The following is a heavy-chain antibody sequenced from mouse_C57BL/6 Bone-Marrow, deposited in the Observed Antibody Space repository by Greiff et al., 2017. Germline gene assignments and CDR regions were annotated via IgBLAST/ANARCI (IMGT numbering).Heavy chain of an antibody. CDR1: GYTFTDYY. J-gene: IGHJ3*01. D-gene: IGHD3-1*01. Sequence: EVQLQQSGPELVKPGASVKISCKASGYTFTDYYMNWVKQSHGKSLEWIGDINPNNGGTSYNQKFKGKATLTVDKSSSTAYMELRRLTSEDSAVYYGERSGLLDWFAYWGQGTLVTVSA. CDR3: ERSGLLDWFAY. CDR2: INPNNGGT. V-gene: IGHV1-26*01.